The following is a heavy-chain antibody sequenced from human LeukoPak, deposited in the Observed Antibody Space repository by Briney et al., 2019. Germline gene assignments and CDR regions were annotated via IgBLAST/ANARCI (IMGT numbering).Heavy chain of an antibody. CDR1: GFTFSSYG. CDR2: IWYDGSNK. V-gene: IGHV3-33*01. J-gene: IGHJ4*02. Sequence: SLRLSCAASGFTFSSYGMHWVRQAPGKGLEWVAVIWYDGSNKYYADSVKGRFTISRDNSKNTQYLQMNSLRAEDTAVYYCARDRGIVVPAAILDYWGQGTLVTVSS. CDR3: ARDRGIVVPAAILDY. D-gene: IGHD2-2*02.